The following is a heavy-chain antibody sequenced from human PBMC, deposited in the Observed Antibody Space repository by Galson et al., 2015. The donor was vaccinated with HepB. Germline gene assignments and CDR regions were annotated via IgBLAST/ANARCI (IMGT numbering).Heavy chain of an antibody. Sequence: TLSLTCAVSGGSISSGGYPWNWIRQPPGKGLEWIGYIYHSGSTYYNPSRKSRVTISVDRSKNQFSLKLSSVTAADTAVYYCARGGYDPPSRLFFDYWGQGTLVTVSS. D-gene: IGHD5-12*01. V-gene: IGHV4-30-2*01. J-gene: IGHJ4*02. CDR2: IYHSGST. CDR1: GGSISSGGYP. CDR3: ARGGYDPPSRLFFDY.